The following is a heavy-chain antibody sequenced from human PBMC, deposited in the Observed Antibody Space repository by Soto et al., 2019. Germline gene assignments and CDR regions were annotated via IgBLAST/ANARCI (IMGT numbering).Heavy chain of an antibody. V-gene: IGHV1-18*01. CDR2: ISAKNGDT. Sequence: QIQLVQSGAEVKKPGASVKVSCKTSGFTFNIFGISWARQAPGQGLEWMGWISAKNGDTSYAQMFQDRVTMTTDTSTSTSYMEVTSLTSDDAAVYYCARAGAEVSMSCDYWGQGTLVSVST. CDR3: ARAGAEVSMSCDY. CDR1: GFTFNIFG. J-gene: IGHJ4*02. D-gene: IGHD2-21*01.